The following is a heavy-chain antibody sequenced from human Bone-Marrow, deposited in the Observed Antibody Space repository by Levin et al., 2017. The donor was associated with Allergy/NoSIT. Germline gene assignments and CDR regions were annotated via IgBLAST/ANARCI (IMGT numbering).Heavy chain of an antibody. Sequence: GESLKISCKGFGYSFSSYWIGWVRQMPGKGLEWMGIIYPGDSDAIYSPSFEGQVTISVDKSISTTYLQWNSLKASDTAMYYCARRGFGDCAGTACYSLNYWGQGTLVTVSS. D-gene: IGHD2-15*01. J-gene: IGHJ4*02. CDR1: GYSFSSYW. V-gene: IGHV5-51*01. CDR2: IYPGDSDA. CDR3: ARRGFGDCAGTACYSLNY.